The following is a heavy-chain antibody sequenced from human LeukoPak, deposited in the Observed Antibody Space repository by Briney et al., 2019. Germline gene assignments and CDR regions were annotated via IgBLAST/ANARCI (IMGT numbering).Heavy chain of an antibody. V-gene: IGHV3-9*01. J-gene: IGHJ6*02. D-gene: IGHD3-10*01. CDR3: AKDSDYFGSGSYYNFWDV. Sequence: GRSLRLSCEASGFGFDDFDMHWVRHAPGKGLEWVSRIGWNGRSIHYADSVKGRFTISRDNAKNSLYLQMNSLRAEDTALYYCAKDSDYFGSGSYYNFWDVWGQGTTVIVYS. CDR2: IGWNGRSI. CDR1: GFGFDDFD.